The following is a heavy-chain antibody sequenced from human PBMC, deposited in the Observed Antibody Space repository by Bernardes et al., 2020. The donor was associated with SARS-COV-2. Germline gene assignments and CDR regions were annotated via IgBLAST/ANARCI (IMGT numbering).Heavy chain of an antibody. CDR2: ISWNSGSI. CDR3: TKDRYCGSSSCPLDY. D-gene: IGHD2-2*01. CDR1: GFTFDEYA. Sequence: GGSLRLSCAASGFTFDEYAMHWVRLAPGKGLEWVSGISWNSGSIGYADSVKGRFTISRDNAKNSLYLQMNSLRAEDTALYYCTKDRYCGSSSCPLDYWGQGTLVTVSA. V-gene: IGHV3-9*01. J-gene: IGHJ4*02.